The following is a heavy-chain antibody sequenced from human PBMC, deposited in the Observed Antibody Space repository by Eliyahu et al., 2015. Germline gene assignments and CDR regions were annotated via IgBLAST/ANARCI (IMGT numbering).Heavy chain of an antibody. CDR1: GXGPPVNSGG. J-gene: IGHJ4*02. D-gene: IGHD5-12*01. CDR2: TYYNSKWYN. CDR3: ARGWLRGSFDY. Sequence: QVQLQQSGPGLVKPSQTLSLTCTIXGXGPPVNSGGWNWIRQSPSRGLEWLGRTYYNSKWYNDYAVSMKSRIAINPDTSKNQFSLQLKSVTPDDTAVYFXARGWLRGSFDYWGQGILVTVSS. V-gene: IGHV6-1*01.